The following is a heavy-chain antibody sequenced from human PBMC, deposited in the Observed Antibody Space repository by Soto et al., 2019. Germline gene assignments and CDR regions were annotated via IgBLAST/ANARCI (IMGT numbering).Heavy chain of an antibody. CDR3: AQSGAHYYMDV. CDR1: GYTFTSYY. CDR2: INPSGGST. J-gene: IGHJ6*03. V-gene: IGHV1-46*03. Sequence: ASVKVSCKASGYTFTSYYMHWVRQAPGQGLEWMGIINPSGGSTSYAQKFQGRVTMTRDTSTSTVYMELSSLRSEDTAVYYCAQSGAHYYMDVWAKGTTVTVSS. D-gene: IGHD3-10*01.